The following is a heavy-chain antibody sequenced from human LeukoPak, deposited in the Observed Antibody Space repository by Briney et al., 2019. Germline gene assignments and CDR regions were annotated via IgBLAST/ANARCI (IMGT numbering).Heavy chain of an antibody. CDR2: IYHSVST. CDR3: ARVTLQQLTDAFNI. J-gene: IGHJ3*02. D-gene: IGHD6-13*01. V-gene: IGHV4-38-2*02. CDR1: GYSINRGYY. Sequence: ETLSLTCTVSGYSINRGYYWGWIRQPPGMGLEWIGSIYHSVSTYYNPSLKTRVTISVDTSKNQFFLKLSSVTAADTAVYYCARVTLQQLTDAFNIWGQGTMVTVSS.